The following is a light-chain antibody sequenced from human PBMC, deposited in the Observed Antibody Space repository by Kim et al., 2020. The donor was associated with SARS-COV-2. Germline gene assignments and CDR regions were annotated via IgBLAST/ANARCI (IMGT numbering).Light chain of an antibody. Sequence: DIQMTQSPSSLSASVGDRVTITCRASQGISIYLAWFQQKPGTAPKSLIFGASILQDGVPSKFSGSGSETYFTLTISSLQPEDVATYCCQQYVSYPITFGQGTRLDIK. J-gene: IGKJ5*01. V-gene: IGKV1-16*02. CDR3: QQYVSYPIT. CDR1: QGISIY. CDR2: GAS.